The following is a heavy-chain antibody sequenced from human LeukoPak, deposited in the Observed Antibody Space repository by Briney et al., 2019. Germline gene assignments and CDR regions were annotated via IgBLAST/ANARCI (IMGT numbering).Heavy chain of an antibody. Sequence: GGSLRLSCAASEFTFSDFYMFWIRQAPGKGLEWVSYISASGHSMYYGDSVKGRFTISRDNAKNSLYLQMNSLRAEDTAVYYCARDGMGSYDQWGQGTLVTVSS. D-gene: IGHD3-10*01. CDR2: ISASGHSM. V-gene: IGHV3-11*01. J-gene: IGHJ4*02. CDR3: ARDGMGSYDQ. CDR1: EFTFSDFY.